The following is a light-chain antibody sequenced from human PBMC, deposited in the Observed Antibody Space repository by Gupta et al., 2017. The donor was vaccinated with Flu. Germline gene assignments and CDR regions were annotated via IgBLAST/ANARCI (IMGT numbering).Light chain of an antibody. CDR3: QSYDSAPWT. J-gene: IGKJ1*01. V-gene: IGKV1-27*01. CDR2: AAS. CDR1: QGIRNY. Sequence: DIQMTQSPSSLSASVGDRVTITCRASQGIRNYLAWYQQKPGKVPNVLIYAASTLQSGVPSRFSGSGSGTDFTLTISSLQPEDVATYYCQSYDSAPWTFGRGTKVDIK.